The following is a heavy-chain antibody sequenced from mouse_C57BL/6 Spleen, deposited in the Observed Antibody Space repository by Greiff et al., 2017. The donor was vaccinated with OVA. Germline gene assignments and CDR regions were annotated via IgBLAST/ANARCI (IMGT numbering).Heavy chain of an antibody. CDR3: ARPYYYGSSFYWYFDV. CDR1: GYTFTDYN. Sequence: VQLQQSGPELVKPGASVKMSCKASGYTFTDYNMHWVKQSHGKSLEWIGYINPNNGGTSYNQKFKGKATLTVNKSSSTAYMELRSLTSEDSAVYYCARPYYYGSSFYWYFDVWGTGTTVTVSS. J-gene: IGHJ1*03. V-gene: IGHV1-22*01. CDR2: INPNNGGT. D-gene: IGHD1-1*01.